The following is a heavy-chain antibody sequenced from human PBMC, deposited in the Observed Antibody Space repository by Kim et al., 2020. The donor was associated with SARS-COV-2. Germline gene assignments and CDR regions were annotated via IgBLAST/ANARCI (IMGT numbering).Heavy chain of an antibody. V-gene: IGHV3-30*02. J-gene: IGHJ4*02. D-gene: IGHD1-26*01. CDR3: AKEVVVGAYFDY. Sequence: YYADSVKGRVTSSRDNSKNTLYLQMNSLRAEDTAVYYCAKEVVVGAYFDYWGQGTLVTVSS.